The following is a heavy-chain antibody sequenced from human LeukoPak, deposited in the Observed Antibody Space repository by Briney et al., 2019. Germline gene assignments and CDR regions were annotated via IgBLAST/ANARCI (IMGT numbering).Heavy chain of an antibody. V-gene: IGHV3-53*04. CDR2: ISSGGST. D-gene: IGHD1-14*01. J-gene: IGHJ4*02. CDR1: GFTVSSNY. Sequence: GGSLRLSCAASGFTVSSNYMSWVRQAPGKGLEWVSIISSGGSTYYADSVKGRCSISRHNSKNTLYLQMNSLRAEDTAVYYCARSDWEGHQNPDYWGQGTLVTVSS. CDR3: ARSDWEGHQNPDY.